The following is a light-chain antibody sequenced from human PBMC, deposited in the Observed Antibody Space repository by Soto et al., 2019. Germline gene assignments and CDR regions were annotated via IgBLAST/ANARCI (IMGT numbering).Light chain of an antibody. V-gene: IGKV1-5*03. CDR1: QSISNW. CDR2: KAS. CDR3: QQYSDNWT. Sequence: DIQMTQSPSILSASVGDRVTITCRASQSISNWLAWYQQKPGTAPNLLIYKASTLQRGVPSRFSGSGSGTEFALTISRMQPDDSATSYCQQYSDNWTFGQGTKVEIK. J-gene: IGKJ1*01.